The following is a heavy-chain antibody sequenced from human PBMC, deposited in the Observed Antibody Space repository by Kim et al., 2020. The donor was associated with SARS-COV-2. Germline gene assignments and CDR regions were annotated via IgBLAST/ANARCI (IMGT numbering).Heavy chain of an antibody. J-gene: IGHJ4*02. CDR1: GYSFRAYA. Sequence: ASVKVSCKTTGYSFRAYAINCVRQAPGQGLEWMGWINTNTGHPTYAQGFAGRFVFSLDTSVTTAYLQISSLKAEDTAMYYCTRDGFRDCSRTSCFDYWGQ. V-gene: IGHV7-4-1*02. CDR2: INTNTGHP. CDR3: TRDGFRDCSRTSCFDY. D-gene: IGHD2-2*01.